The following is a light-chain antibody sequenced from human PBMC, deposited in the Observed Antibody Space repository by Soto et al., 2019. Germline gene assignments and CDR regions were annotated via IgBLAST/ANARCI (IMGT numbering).Light chain of an antibody. J-gene: IGLJ3*02. CDR3: ATWDDSVTGPV. Sequence: QSVLTQAPSASATPGQRVTISCSGSSSNIGTNYVYWYQQLPGRDPNLLIYRSNQRPSGVPDRLSCSKSGTAASLAISGLGFEDEAYYYCATWDDSVTGPVFGGGTQQTVL. CDR2: RSN. CDR1: SSNIGTNY. V-gene: IGLV1-47*01.